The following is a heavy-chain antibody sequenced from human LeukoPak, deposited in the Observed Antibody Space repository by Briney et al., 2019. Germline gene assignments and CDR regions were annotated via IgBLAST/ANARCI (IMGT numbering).Heavy chain of an antibody. J-gene: IGHJ4*02. CDR2: ISGSGGST. CDR1: GFTFSSYA. V-gene: IGHV3-23*01. Sequence: GGSLRLSCAASGFTFSSYAMSWVRQAPGKGLEWVSDISGSGGSTYYADSVKGRFTISRDNSKNTLYLQMNSLRAEDTAVYYCAKYDIVVVPAAMVDYWGQGTLVTVSS. CDR3: AKYDIVVVPAAMVDY. D-gene: IGHD2-2*01.